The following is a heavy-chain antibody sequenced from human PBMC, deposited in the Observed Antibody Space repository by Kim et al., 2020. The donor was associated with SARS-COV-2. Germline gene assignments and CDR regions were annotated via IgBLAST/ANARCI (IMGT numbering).Heavy chain of an antibody. J-gene: IGHJ6*03. CDR2: IIPIFGTA. Sequence: SVKVSCKASGGTFSSYAISWVRQAPGQGLEWMGGIIPIFGTANYAQKFQGRVTITADESTSTAYMELSSLRSEDTAVYYCAAQIHDCSGGSCYSGYYYYYYMDVWGKGTTVTVSS. CDR1: GGTFSSYA. CDR3: AAQIHDCSGGSCYSGYYYYYYMDV. D-gene: IGHD2-15*01. V-gene: IGHV1-69*13.